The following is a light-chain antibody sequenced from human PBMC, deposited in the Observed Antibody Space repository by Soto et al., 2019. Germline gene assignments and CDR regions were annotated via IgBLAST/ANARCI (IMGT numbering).Light chain of an antibody. CDR2: AVS. CDR1: QGINDC. Sequence: DSQLTQSPSSVSLSVGDRVTLSCRASQGINDCLAWYQQKPGKAPELLIYAVSYLQSGVPSRFSGSGSGTDFTLTISSLQPEDFATYFCKQSSAFPLTFGGGTKVDIK. J-gene: IGKJ4*01. CDR3: KQSSAFPLT. V-gene: IGKV1-12*01.